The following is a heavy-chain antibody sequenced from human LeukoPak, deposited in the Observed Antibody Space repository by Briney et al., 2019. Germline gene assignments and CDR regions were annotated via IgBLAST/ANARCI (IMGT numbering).Heavy chain of an antibody. CDR2: IYSSGST. Sequence: GGSLRLSCAASGFTVSSNYMSWVRQAPGKGLEWVSVIYSSGSTYYADSVKGRFTVSRDNSKNTLHLQMNTLRAEDTAVYYCASRIATAGSVDYWGQGTLVTVSS. CDR1: GFTVSSNY. J-gene: IGHJ4*02. D-gene: IGHD6-13*01. V-gene: IGHV3-53*01. CDR3: ASRIATAGSVDY.